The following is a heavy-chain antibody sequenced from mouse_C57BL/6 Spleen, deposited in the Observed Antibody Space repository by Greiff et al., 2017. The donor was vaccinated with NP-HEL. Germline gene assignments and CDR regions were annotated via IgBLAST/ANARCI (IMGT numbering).Heavy chain of an antibody. V-gene: IGHV1-19*01. CDR1: GYTFTDYY. J-gene: IGHJ4*01. CDR2: INPYNGGT. CDR3: ARRGTGNYAMDY. D-gene: IGHD4-1*01. Sequence: EVQVVESGPVLVKPGASVKMSCKASGYTFTDYYMNWVKQSHGKSLEWIGVINPYNGGTSYNQKFKGKATLTVDKSSSTAYMELNSLTSEDSAVYYCARRGTGNYAMDYWGQGTSVTVSS.